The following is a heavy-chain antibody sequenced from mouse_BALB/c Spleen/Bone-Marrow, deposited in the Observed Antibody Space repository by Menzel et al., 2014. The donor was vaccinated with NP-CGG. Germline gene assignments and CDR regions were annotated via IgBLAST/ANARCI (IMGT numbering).Heavy chain of an antibody. CDR1: GYTFTDYA. CDR2: ISTYSGNT. D-gene: IGHD1-1*01. Sequence: VKLVESGPELVRPGVSVKISCKGSGYTFTDYAMHWVKRSHAKSLEWIGVISTYSGNTNYNQKFKGKATMTVDKSSSTAYMELARLTSEDSAIYYCASYGSSYYAMDYWGQGTSVTVSS. V-gene: IGHV1-67*01. J-gene: IGHJ4*01. CDR3: ASYGSSYYAMDY.